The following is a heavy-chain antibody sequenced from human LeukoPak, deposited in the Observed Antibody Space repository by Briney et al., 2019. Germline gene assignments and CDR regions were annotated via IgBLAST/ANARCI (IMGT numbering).Heavy chain of an antibody. CDR3: ARGDYCSGGSCYSDGSHNWFDP. D-gene: IGHD2-15*01. V-gene: IGHV6-1*01. CDR1: GDIFSSNSAA. Sequence: SQTLSLTCAISGDIFSSNSAAWNWIRQSPSRGLEWLVRTYYRSKLYNDYAVSVKSRITINPDTSKNQFSLQLNSVTPEDTAVYYCARGDYCSGGSCYSDGSHNWFDPWGQGTLVTVSS. CDR2: TYYRSKLYN. J-gene: IGHJ5*02.